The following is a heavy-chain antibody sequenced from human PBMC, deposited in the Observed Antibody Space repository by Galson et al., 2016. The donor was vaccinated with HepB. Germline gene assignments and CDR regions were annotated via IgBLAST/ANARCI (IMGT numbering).Heavy chain of an antibody. J-gene: IGHJ6*02. CDR3: ARDQGFRNGMDV. CDR1: GLPVSNDY. CDR2: SYGDGRT. V-gene: IGHV3-53*01. Sequence: SLRLSCAAYGLPVSNDYMSWVRQAPGKGLEWVSVSYGDGRTYYEESVKGRVTISRDTSKNTVFLQMNSLGGEDTAVYYCARDQGFRNGMDVWGQGTTVTV.